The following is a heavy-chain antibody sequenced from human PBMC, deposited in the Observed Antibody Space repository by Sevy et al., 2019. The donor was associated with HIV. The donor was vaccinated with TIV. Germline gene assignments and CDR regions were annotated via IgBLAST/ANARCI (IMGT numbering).Heavy chain of an antibody. D-gene: IGHD3-3*01. J-gene: IGHJ6*02. CDR1: GFTFSSFE. V-gene: IGHV3-48*03. CDR3: AKRGRHYDLGMDV. CDR2: ISSSGSTI. Sequence: GGSLRLSCAASGFTFSSFEMTWVRQAPGKGLEWVSYISSSGSTIYYTNSVKGRFTISRDNAKNSLYLQMNSLRAEDTAVYYCAKRGRHYDLGMDVWGQGTTVTVSS.